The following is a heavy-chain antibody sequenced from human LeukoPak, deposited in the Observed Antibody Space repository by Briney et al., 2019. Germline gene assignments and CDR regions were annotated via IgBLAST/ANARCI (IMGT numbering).Heavy chain of an antibody. Sequence: PSETLSLTCTVSGGSISSYYWSWIRQPPGKGLEWIGYIYYSGSTNYNPSLKSRVTISVDTSKNQFSLKLSSVTAADTAVYYCARFPYYYGSGARFDPWGQGTLDTVSS. D-gene: IGHD3-10*01. CDR1: GGSISSYY. CDR2: IYYSGST. J-gene: IGHJ5*02. CDR3: ARFPYYYGSGARFDP. V-gene: IGHV4-59*08.